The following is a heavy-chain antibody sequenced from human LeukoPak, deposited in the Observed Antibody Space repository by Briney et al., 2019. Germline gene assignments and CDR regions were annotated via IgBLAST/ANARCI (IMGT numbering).Heavy chain of an antibody. D-gene: IGHD4-17*01. J-gene: IGHJ4*02. Sequence: GGSLRLSCAASGFTSSSYSMNWVRQAPGKGLEWVSSISSGSSYIYYADSVKGRFTISRDNAKNSLYLQMNSLRAEDTAVYYCARHRYGDYDLDYWGQGTLVTVSS. CDR2: ISSGSSYI. CDR1: GFTSSSYS. CDR3: ARHRYGDYDLDY. V-gene: IGHV3-21*01.